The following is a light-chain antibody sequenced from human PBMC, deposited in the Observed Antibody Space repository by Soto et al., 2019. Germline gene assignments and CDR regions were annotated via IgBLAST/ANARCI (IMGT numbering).Light chain of an antibody. J-gene: IGKJ1*01. CDR1: QSVSSY. CDR3: QQYNNWPQT. CDR2: GAS. Sequence: EIVLTQSPATLSLSPGERATLSCSASQSVSSYLAWYQQKPGQAPRLLIYGASTRATGIPARFSGSGSGTDFTLTISGLQSEDFAVYYCQQYNNWPQTFGQGTKVDIK. V-gene: IGKV3-15*01.